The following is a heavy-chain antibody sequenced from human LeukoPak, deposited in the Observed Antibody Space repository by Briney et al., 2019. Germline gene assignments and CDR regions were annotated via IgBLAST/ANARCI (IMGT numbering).Heavy chain of an antibody. V-gene: IGHV1-2*02. D-gene: IGHD6-13*01. CDR3: ARARRSGIAAAGTDY. CDR2: INPNSGGT. CDR1: GYTFTGYY. J-gene: IGHJ4*02. Sequence: ASVKVSCKASGYTFTGYYMHWVRQAPGQGLEWMGWINPNSGGTNYAQKFQGRVTMTRDTSTSTVYMELSSLRSEDTAVYYCARARRSGIAAAGTDYWGQGTLVTVSS.